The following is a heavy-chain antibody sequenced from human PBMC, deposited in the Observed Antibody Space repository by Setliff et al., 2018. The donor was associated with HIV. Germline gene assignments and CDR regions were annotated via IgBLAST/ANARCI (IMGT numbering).Heavy chain of an antibody. V-gene: IGHV3-11*04. CDR2: ISSSGSTI. Sequence: GGSLRLSCAASGFTFSDYYMSWIRQAPGKGLEWVSYISSSGSTIYYADSVKGRFTISRDNAKNSLYLQMNSLRAEDTAVYYCARESKWELLGSSAFDIWGQGTMVTVSS. CDR3: ARESKWELLGSSAFDI. J-gene: IGHJ3*02. D-gene: IGHD1-26*01. CDR1: GFTFSDYY.